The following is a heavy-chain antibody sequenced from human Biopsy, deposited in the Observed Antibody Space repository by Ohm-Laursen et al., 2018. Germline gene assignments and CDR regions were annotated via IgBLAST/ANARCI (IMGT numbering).Heavy chain of an antibody. CDR1: GGTFSNYG. D-gene: IGHD3-9*01. J-gene: IGHJ1*01. V-gene: IGHV1-69*06. CDR3: ATKLTGYFHH. Sequence: VASVKVSCNAPGGTFSNYGVNWVRQAPGQGLEWLGGNIPILGTGNYVQKFQDRVTVAADTSTSAATMELRSLRSDDTAVYYCATKLTGYFHHWGQGTLVIVSS. CDR2: NIPILGTG.